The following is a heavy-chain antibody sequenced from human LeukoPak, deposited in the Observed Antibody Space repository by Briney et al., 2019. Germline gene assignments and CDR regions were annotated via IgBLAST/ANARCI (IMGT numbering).Heavy chain of an antibody. CDR1: GYTFSRYY. CDR2: INPSGGST. CDR3: ARWGASGLALIYYYGMDV. V-gene: IGHV1-46*01. D-gene: IGHD3/OR15-3a*01. J-gene: IGHJ6*02. Sequence: ASVKVSCKASGYTFSRYYMHWVRQAPGQGLELMGIINPSGGSTSYAQKFQGRVTMTRDTSTRIVYMELSSLRSEDTAVYYCARWGASGLALIYYYGMDVWGQGTTVTVSS.